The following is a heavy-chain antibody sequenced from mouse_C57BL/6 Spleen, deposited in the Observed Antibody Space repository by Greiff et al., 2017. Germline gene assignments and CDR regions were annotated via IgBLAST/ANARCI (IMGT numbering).Heavy chain of an antibody. CDR2: ISYDGSN. J-gene: IGHJ2*01. V-gene: IGHV3-6*01. D-gene: IGHD2-3*01. CDR3: AREGGYYRNFDY. CDR1: GYSITSGYY. Sequence: EVKLVESGPGLVKPSQSLSLTCSVTGYSITSGYYWNWIRQFPGNKLEWMGYISYDGSNNYNPSLKNRISITRDTSKNQFFLKLNSVTTEDTATYYCAREGGYYRNFDYWGQGTTLTVSS.